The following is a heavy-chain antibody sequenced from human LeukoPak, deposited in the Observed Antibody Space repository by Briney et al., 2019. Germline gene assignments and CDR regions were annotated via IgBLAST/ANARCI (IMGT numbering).Heavy chain of an antibody. Sequence: GGSLRLSCAASGFTFSSYEMNWVRQAPGKGLEWVSYISSSGSTIYYADSVKGRFTVSRDNAKNSLYPQMNSLRVEETAIYYCARGTDSGTSTRGGAFEIWGQGTMVTVSS. D-gene: IGHD1-26*01. CDR3: ARGTDSGTSTRGGAFEI. V-gene: IGHV3-48*03. J-gene: IGHJ3*02. CDR2: ISSSGSTI. CDR1: GFTFSSYE.